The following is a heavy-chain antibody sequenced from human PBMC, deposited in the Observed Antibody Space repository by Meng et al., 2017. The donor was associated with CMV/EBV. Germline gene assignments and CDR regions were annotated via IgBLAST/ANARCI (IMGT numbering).Heavy chain of an antibody. D-gene: IGHD6-13*01. CDR1: GFTSSSYA. J-gene: IGHJ4*02. V-gene: IGHV3-30-3*01. CDR3: ARDPTRNSSSWYGLNY. Sequence: GGSLRLSCAASGFTSSSYAMHWVRQAPGKGLEWVAVISYDGSNKYYADSVKGRFTISRDNSKNTLYLQMNSLRAEDTAVYYCARDPTRNSSSWYGLNYWGQGTLVTVSS. CDR2: ISYDGSNK.